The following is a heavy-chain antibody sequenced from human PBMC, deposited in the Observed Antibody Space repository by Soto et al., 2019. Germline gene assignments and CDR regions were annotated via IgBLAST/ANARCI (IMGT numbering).Heavy chain of an antibody. D-gene: IGHD6-6*01. CDR3: ARDRSNSPDYFDF. CDR1: GGSIDNYEYY. J-gene: IGHJ4*02. Sequence: LSLTCTVSGGSIDNYEYYWTWIRQPPGKGLEWVGYIYYSGRTNYNPSLNSRLTISLDTSKNQFSLRLTSASAADTAMYYCARDRSNSPDYFDFWGQGTLVTVSS. V-gene: IGHV4-30-4*01. CDR2: IYYSGRT.